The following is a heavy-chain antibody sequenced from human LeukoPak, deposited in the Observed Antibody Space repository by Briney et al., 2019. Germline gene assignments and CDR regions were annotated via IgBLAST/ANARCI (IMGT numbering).Heavy chain of an antibody. D-gene: IGHD6-13*01. J-gene: IGHJ6*03. CDR3: ARVRDSSSWYRGYYYYMDV. CDR2: IKQDGSEK. CDR1: GFTFSSYW. V-gene: IGHV3-7*01. Sequence: GGSLRLSCAASGFTFSSYWMSWVRQAPGKGLEWVANIKQDGSEKHYVDSVKGRFTISRDNAKNSLYLQMNSLRAEDTAVYYCARVRDSSSWYRGYYYYMDVWGKGTTVTVSS.